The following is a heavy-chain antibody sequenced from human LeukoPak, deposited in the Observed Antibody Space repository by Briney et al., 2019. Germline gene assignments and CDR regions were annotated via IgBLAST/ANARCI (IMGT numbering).Heavy chain of an antibody. CDR3: TKFAPGLLSGDWFDP. CDR2: IDGSGGRT. D-gene: IGHD3-10*01. Sequence: QPGVSLRLSCTPSTHTFSISAMSWLRLAPGKALEWLTRIDGSGGRTWYADSVKGRFTISRDNSKNTLYLQMNSLRAEDTAVYYCTKFAPGLLSGDWFDPWGQGTLVTVSS. V-gene: IGHV3-23*01. J-gene: IGHJ5*02. CDR1: THTFSISA.